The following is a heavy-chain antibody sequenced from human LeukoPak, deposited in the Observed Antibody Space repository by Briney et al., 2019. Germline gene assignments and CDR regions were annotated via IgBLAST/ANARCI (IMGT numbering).Heavy chain of an antibody. D-gene: IGHD6-13*01. Sequence: ASVKVSCKVSGYTLTELAVHWVRQAPGKGLEWMANFDPEDGETLYTQKFQGRVTLTEDTSTDTAYFALSSLRSDDTAVYYCATGLPAAAAAQTWGQGTLVTVSS. J-gene: IGHJ4*02. CDR2: FDPEDGET. V-gene: IGHV1-24*01. CDR3: ATGLPAAAAAQT. CDR1: GYTLTELA.